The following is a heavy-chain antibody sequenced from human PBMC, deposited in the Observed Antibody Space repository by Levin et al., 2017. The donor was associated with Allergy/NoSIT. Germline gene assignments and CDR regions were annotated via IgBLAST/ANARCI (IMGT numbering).Heavy chain of an antibody. CDR1: GFTFSSYD. D-gene: IGHD6-19*01. V-gene: IGHV3-23*01. Sequence: GESLKISCAASGFTFSSYDMSLVRQAPGKGLEWVSAIRGSARKTFYADSEKGRFTISRDNSKNTVSLQMNSLRAEDTAIYYCVPGIAVNGSLTDHWGQGTLVTVSS. J-gene: IGHJ4*02. CDR2: IRGSARKT. CDR3: VPGIAVNGSLTDH.